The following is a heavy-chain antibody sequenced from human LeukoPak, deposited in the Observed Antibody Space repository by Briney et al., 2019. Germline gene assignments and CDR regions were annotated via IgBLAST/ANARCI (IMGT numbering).Heavy chain of an antibody. J-gene: IGHJ5*02. V-gene: IGHV4-4*09. D-gene: IGHD5-18*01. Sequence: SETLSLTCTVSGGSISSYYWSWIRQPPGKGLEWIGYIYSSGSTNYNPSLKSRVTISVDMSKNQFSLKLSSVTAADTAVYYCARPATAMVLGAWFDPWGQGTLVTVSS. CDR2: IYSSGST. CDR1: GGSISSYY. CDR3: ARPATAMVLGAWFDP.